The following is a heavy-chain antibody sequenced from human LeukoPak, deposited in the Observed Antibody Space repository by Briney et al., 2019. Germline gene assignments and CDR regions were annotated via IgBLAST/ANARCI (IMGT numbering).Heavy chain of an antibody. V-gene: IGHV4-4*02. Sequence: SETLSLTCGVSGGSITSTNWWSWVRQPPGQGLEWIGEISLSGLTHYNPSLKSRVTISKDTSKNQLSLKLTSVTAADTAIYYCARHSRPGYGGYDNAFDIWGQGTMVTVSS. CDR3: ARHSRPGYGGYDNAFDI. D-gene: IGHD5-12*01. J-gene: IGHJ3*02. CDR1: GGSITSTNW. CDR2: ISLSGLT.